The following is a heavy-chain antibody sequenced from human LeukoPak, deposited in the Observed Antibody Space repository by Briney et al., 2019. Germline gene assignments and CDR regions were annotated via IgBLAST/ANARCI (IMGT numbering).Heavy chain of an antibody. CDR3: ARATNYGAYDV. V-gene: IGHV3-64*02. CDR1: GFTFSSYA. CDR2: ISTNGGST. D-gene: IGHD4-17*01. J-gene: IGHJ4*02. Sequence: GGSLRLSCAASGFTFSSYAMHWVRQAPGKGLEYVSAISTNGGSTYYADSVKGRFIISRDNSRNTLYLQMGSLRAEDVAVYYCARATNYGAYDVWGQGTLVTVSS.